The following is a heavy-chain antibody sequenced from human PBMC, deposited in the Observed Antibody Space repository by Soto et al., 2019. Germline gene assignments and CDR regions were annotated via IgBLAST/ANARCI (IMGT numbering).Heavy chain of an antibody. CDR2: INPTYATS. J-gene: IGHJ6*02. CDR3: AREGLVLVPTTVNSDYYYYAMDV. V-gene: IGHV1-69*13. CDR1: GYTFTGYY. Sequence: ASVKVSCKASGYTFTGYYMHWVRQAPGQGLEWMGGINPTYATSNYAQKFQGRVTITADESTNTAYMELSSLRSEDTAVYYCAREGLVLVPTTVNSDYYYYAMDVWGQGTTVTVS. D-gene: IGHD2-2*01.